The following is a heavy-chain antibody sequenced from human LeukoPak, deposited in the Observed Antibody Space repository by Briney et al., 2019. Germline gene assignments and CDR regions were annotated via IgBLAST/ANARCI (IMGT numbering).Heavy chain of an antibody. CDR3: ARSSEGRYYYDSSGFSYYYCYMDV. CDR1: GGSISSYY. Sequence: SETLSLTCTVSGGSISSYYWSWIRQPPGKGLEWIGYINYSGSTYYNPSLRSRVTISVDTSKNQFSLKLSSVTAADTAVYYCARSSEGRYYYDSSGFSYYYCYMDVWGKGTTVTISS. J-gene: IGHJ6*03. V-gene: IGHV4-59*01. D-gene: IGHD3-22*01. CDR2: INYSGST.